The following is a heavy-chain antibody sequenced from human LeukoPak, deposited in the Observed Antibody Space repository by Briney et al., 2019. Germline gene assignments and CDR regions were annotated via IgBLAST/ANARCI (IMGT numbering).Heavy chain of an antibody. D-gene: IGHD3-10*01. CDR1: GFTFDDYG. CDR3: AKAYGSGSYWFYAFDI. J-gene: IGHJ3*02. CDR2: ISGSGGST. V-gene: IGHV3-23*01. Sequence: GGSLRLSCAASGFTFDDYGMGWVRQAPGKGLEWVSAISGSGGSTYYADSVKGRFTVSRDNSKNTLYLQMNSLRAEDTAVYYCAKAYGSGSYWFYAFDIWGQGTMVTVSS.